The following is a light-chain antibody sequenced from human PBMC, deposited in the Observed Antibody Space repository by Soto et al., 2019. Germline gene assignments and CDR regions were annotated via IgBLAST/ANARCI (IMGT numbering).Light chain of an antibody. CDR2: IAS. J-gene: IGKJ4*01. Sequence: DIQMTQSPSSVPASVGDRVAITCRASQGISSGLTWYLQTRGKAPKVXIYIASRLQSGVPSRFSGSRAGTDCSLSISSLQPEDVATDYCQQSKSYTLTFGGGTKVDIK. CDR3: QQSKSYTLT. V-gene: IGKV1-12*01. CDR1: QGISSG.